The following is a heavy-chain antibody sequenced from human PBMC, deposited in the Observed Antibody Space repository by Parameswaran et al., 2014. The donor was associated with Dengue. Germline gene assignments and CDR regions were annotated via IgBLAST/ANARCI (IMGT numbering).Heavy chain of an antibody. CDR3: ARFLDRKRQGKQRGGQDYMDV. CDR2: INHSGST. D-gene: IGHD3-3*01. J-gene: IGHJ6*03. V-gene: IGHV4-34*01. Sequence: PGKGLEWIGEINHSGSTNYNPSLKSRLTISVDTSKNQFSLKLSSVTAADTAVYYCARFLDRKRQGKQRGGQDYMDVWGKGPRSPSP.